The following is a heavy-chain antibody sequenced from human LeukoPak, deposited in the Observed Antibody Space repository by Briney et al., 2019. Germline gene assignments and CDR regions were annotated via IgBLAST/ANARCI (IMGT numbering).Heavy chain of an antibody. Sequence: VSVKVSCKASGYTFTSYDINWVRQATGQGLEWMGWMNPNSGNTGYAQKFQGRVTITADKSTSTAYMELSSLRSEDTAVYYCARGSYSSGWVFDYWGQGTLVTVSS. J-gene: IGHJ4*02. CDR2: MNPNSGNT. V-gene: IGHV1-8*03. CDR1: GYTFTSYD. CDR3: ARGSYSSGWVFDY. D-gene: IGHD6-19*01.